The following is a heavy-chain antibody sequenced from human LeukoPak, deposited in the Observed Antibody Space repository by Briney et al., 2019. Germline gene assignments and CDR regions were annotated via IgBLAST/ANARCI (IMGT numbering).Heavy chain of an antibody. J-gene: IGHJ3*02. CDR2: MNPNSGNT. Sequence: ASVKVSCKASGYTFTSYDINWVRQATGQGLEWMGWMNPNSGNTGYAQMFQGRVTITRNTSISTAYMELSSLRSEDTAVYYCARSKWLEAFDIWGQGTMVTVSS. D-gene: IGHD6-19*01. V-gene: IGHV1-8*01. CDR1: GYTFTSYD. CDR3: ARSKWLEAFDI.